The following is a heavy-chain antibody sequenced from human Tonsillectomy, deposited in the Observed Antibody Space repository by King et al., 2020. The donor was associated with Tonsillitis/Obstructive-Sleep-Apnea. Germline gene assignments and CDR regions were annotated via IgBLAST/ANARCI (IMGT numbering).Heavy chain of an antibody. CDR3: ARAVYCSGGSCPVDY. V-gene: IGHV3-33*01. D-gene: IGHD2-15*01. Sequence: VQLVESGGGVVQPGRSLRLSCAASGFTFSSYGMHWVRQAPGKGLEWVAVIWYDGSNKYYADSVKGRFTISRDNSKNTLYRQMNSLRAEDTAVYYCARAVYCSGGSCPVDYWGQGTLVTVSS. J-gene: IGHJ4*02. CDR2: IWYDGSNK. CDR1: GFTFSSYG.